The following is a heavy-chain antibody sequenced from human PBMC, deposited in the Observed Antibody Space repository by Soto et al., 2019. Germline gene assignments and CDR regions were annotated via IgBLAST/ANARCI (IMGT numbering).Heavy chain of an antibody. CDR2: IIPIFGTA. CDR1: GGTFSSYA. J-gene: IGHJ1*01. V-gene: IGHV1-69*13. D-gene: IGHD6-13*01. CDR3: ARSLAAAPDSYFQH. Sequence: VKVSCKASGGTFSSYAISWVRQAPGQGLEWMGGIIPIFGTANYAQKFQGRVTITADESTSTAYMELSSLRSEDTAVYYCARSLAAAPDSYFQHWGQGTLVTVSS.